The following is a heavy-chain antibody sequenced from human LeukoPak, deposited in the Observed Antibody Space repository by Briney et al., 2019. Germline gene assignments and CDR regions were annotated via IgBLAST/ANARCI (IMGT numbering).Heavy chain of an antibody. CDR2: INPNSGGT. Sequence: GASVKVSCKASGYTFTGYYMHWVRQAPGQGLEWMGWINPNSGGTNYAQKSQGRVTMTRDTSISTAYMELSRLRSDDTAVYYCARPSLNTGSYFDYWGQGILVSVSS. CDR1: GYTFTGYY. CDR3: ARPSLNTGSYFDY. D-gene: IGHD1-26*01. V-gene: IGHV1-2*02. J-gene: IGHJ4*02.